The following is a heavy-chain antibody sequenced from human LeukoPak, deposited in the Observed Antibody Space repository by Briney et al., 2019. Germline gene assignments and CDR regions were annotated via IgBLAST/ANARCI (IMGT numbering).Heavy chain of an antibody. CDR1: GFTFSTYS. J-gene: IGHJ4*02. V-gene: IGHV3-21*01. Sequence: GGSLRLSCAASGFTFSTYSMNWVRQAPGKGLEWVSSIFSDSTYIYYADSVKGRFTISRDNARNSLYLQMNSLRAGDTAVYYCARGLPYGSGTSSLKDYWGQGTLVTVSS. CDR2: IFSDSTYI. D-gene: IGHD3-10*01. CDR3: ARGLPYGSGTSSLKDY.